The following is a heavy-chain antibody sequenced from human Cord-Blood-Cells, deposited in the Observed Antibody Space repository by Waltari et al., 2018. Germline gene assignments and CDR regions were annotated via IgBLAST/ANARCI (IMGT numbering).Heavy chain of an antibody. V-gene: IGHV4-39*01. CDR1: GGSISSSSYY. J-gene: IGHJ3*02. CDR2: IYYSGSP. Sequence: QLQLQESGPGLVKPSETLSLTCTVSGGSISSSSYYWGWIRQPPGKGLEWIGSIYYSGSPSSNPSLKGRVTISVDTSKTQFSLKLSSVTAADTAVYYCARPHSSSDAFDIWGQGTMVTVSS. CDR3: ARPHSSSDAFDI. D-gene: IGHD6-6*01.